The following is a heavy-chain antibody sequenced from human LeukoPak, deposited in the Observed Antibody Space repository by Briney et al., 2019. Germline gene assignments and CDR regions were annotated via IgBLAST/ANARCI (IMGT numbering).Heavy chain of an antibody. V-gene: IGHV3-15*01. J-gene: IGHJ4*02. D-gene: IGHD2-2*01. CDR3: TPNVGYCSSTSCFG. Sequence: GGSLRLSCAASGFTFNSYWMSWVRQAPGKGLEWVGRIKSKTDGGTTDYAAPVKGRFTISRDDSKNTLYLQMNSLKTEDTAVYYCTPNVGYCSSTSCFGWGQGTLVTVSS. CDR2: IKSKTDGGTT. CDR1: GFTFNSYW.